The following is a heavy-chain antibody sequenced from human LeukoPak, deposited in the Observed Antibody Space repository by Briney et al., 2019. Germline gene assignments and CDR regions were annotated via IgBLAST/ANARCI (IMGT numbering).Heavy chain of an antibody. CDR2: ISPSGGST. D-gene: IGHD4/OR15-4a*01. CDR3: ASGDYGDPPLNY. J-gene: IGHJ4*02. V-gene: IGHV1-46*01. Sequence: ASVKVSCKAFGYTFTSNYMHWVRQAPGQGPEWMGVISPSGGSTTYAQKFQGRITLTRDMSTSTDYLELSSLRSEDTAVYYCASGDYGDPPLNYWGQGTLVTVSS. CDR1: GYTFTSNY.